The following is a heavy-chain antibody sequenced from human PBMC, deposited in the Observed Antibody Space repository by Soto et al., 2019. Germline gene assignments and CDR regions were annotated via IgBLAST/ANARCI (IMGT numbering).Heavy chain of an antibody. Sequence: PSETLSLTCTVSGGYIRSSSYYWGWIRKPPGKGLEWIGSIYYSGSTYYNPSLKSRVTISVDTSKNQFSLKLSSVTAADTAVYYCARRPLLXGYDRSPDYYYYMDVWGKGTTVTVSS. V-gene: IGHV4-39*01. CDR3: ARRPLLXGYDRSPDYYYYMDV. CDR1: GGYIRSSSYY. J-gene: IGHJ6*03. D-gene: IGHD5-12*01. CDR2: IYYSGST.